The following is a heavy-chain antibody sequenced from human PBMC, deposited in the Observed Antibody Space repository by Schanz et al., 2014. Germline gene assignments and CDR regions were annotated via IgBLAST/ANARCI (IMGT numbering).Heavy chain of an antibody. CDR3: AKELNRRGGQTNFYYYYGMDV. J-gene: IGHJ6*02. D-gene: IGHD5-12*01. V-gene: IGHV3-30*18. Sequence: QVQLVESGGGVVQPGRSLRLSCAASGFNFSNYDIHWVRQAPGKGLEWVALIYYNGTNKYYADSVKGRFTISRDNSQNTLNLKMNPLRTEDTAVYYCAKELNRRGGQTNFYYYYGMDVWGQGTTVTVSS. CDR1: GFNFSNYD. CDR2: IYYNGTNK.